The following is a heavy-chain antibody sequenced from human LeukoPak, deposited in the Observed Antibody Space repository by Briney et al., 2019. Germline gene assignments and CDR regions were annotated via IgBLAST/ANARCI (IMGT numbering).Heavy chain of an antibody. D-gene: IGHD3-10*01. Sequence: GGSLRLSCAASGFSFSTYWMTWVRQAAGKGLEWVANIEPAGSETYYVDPVKGRFTIARDNAKNLLYLQMNSLRAEDTAVYYCGRFGDEAAVDYWGQGTLVTVSS. CDR3: GRFGDEAAVDY. V-gene: IGHV3-7*01. J-gene: IGHJ4*02. CDR1: GFSFSTYW. CDR2: IEPAGSET.